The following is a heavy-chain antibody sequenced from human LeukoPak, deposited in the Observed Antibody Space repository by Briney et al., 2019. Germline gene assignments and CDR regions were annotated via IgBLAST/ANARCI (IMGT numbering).Heavy chain of an antibody. D-gene: IGHD6-6*01. J-gene: IGHJ6*03. CDR2: ISAYNGNT. CDR1: GYTFTSYG. CDR3: ARDMEGYSSSPDYYYYYYMDV. V-gene: IGHV1-18*01. Sequence: GASVKVSCKASGYTFTSYGISWVRQAPGQGLEWMGWISAYNGNTNYAQKLQGRVTMTTDTSTSTAYMELRSLRSDDTAVYYCARDMEGYSSSPDYYYYYYMDVWGKGTTVTVSS.